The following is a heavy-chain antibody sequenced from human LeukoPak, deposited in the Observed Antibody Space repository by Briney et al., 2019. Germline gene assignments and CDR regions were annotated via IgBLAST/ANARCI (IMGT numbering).Heavy chain of an antibody. J-gene: IGHJ4*02. CDR1: GYTFTDYF. Sequence: GASVKVSCKASGYTFTDYFIHWVRQAPGRGLEWMGWIDASNGATSYTQTLEGRAIITRDTSIGAVYMELSRLTSDDTAVYYCARDGSSVYDFWGQGTLVTVSS. CDR2: IDASNGAT. V-gene: IGHV1-2*02. CDR3: ARDGSSVYDF.